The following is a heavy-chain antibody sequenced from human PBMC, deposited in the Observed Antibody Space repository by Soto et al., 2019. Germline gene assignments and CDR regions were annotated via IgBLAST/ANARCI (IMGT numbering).Heavy chain of an antibody. Sequence: QVQLVQSGAEVKKPGASVKVSCKASGYTFTGYYMHWVRQAPGQGLEWMGWINPNSGGTNYAQKFQGWVTMTRDTSISTAYMXLXRXRSXXXXVYYCARDINSGSPQEWGQGTLVTVSS. CDR2: INPNSGGT. CDR3: ARDINSGSPQE. D-gene: IGHD1-26*01. V-gene: IGHV1-2*04. J-gene: IGHJ4*02. CDR1: GYTFTGYY.